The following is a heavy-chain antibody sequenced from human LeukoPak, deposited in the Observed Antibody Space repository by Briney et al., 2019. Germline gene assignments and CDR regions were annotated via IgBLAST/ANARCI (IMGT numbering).Heavy chain of an antibody. CDR2: IIPIFGTA. D-gene: IGHD3-22*01. CDR1: GGTFSSYA. Sequence: SVKVPCKASGGTFSSYAISWVRQAPGQGLEWMGGIIPIFGTANYAQKFQGRVTITTDESTSTAYMELSSLRSEDTAVYYCARENVDTYYYDSSGYHDAFDIWGQGTMVTVSS. V-gene: IGHV1-69*05. J-gene: IGHJ3*02. CDR3: ARENVDTYYYDSSGYHDAFDI.